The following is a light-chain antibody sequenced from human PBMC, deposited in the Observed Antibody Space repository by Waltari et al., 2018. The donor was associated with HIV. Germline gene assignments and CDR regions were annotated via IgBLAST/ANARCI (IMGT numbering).Light chain of an antibody. CDR2: DTN. CDR3: LLSYSGTRV. CDR1: TGAGNSGHS. V-gene: IGLV7-46*01. J-gene: IGLJ3*02. Sequence: QAVVPQEPSLTVSPGGTVTLPCGSSTGAGNSGHSPYWFQQKPGQAPRTLIYDTNTTHSWTPARFSGSLLGGKAALTLSGAQPEDEAEYYCLLSYSGTRVFGGGTKLTVL.